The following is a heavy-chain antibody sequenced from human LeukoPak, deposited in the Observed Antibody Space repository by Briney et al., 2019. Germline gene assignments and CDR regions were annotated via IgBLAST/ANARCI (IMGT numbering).Heavy chain of an antibody. CDR2: ISSSISTV. Sequence: GGSLRLSFVASGFTFSTYSMNWVRQAPGKGLEWVSYISSSISTVYYADSVRGRFTISRDNAKNSLYLQMNSLRDEDTAVYYCARGCSPGTCSPFDYWGQGTLVTVSS. D-gene: IGHD2-15*01. V-gene: IGHV3-48*02. CDR3: ARGCSPGTCSPFDY. CDR1: GFTFSTYS. J-gene: IGHJ4*02.